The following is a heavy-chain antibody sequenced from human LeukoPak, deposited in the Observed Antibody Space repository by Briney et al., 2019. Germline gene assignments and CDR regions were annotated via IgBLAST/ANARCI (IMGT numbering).Heavy chain of an antibody. D-gene: IGHD3-10*01. J-gene: IGHJ6*02. CDR1: GFTFSSYA. Sequence: GGSLRLSCAASGFTFSSYAMHWVRQAPGKGLEWVAVISYDGSNKYYADSVKGRFTISRDNSKNTLYLQMNSLRAEDTAMYYCVRDYGRSRDYGMDVWGQGTTVTVSS. V-gene: IGHV3-30*04. CDR3: VRDYGRSRDYGMDV. CDR2: ISYDGSNK.